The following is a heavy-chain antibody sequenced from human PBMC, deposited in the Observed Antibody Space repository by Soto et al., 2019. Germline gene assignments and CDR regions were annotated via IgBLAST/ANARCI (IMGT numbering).Heavy chain of an antibody. CDR1: GFTSSSYG. CDR3: AKGGHALDSSGLIDY. CDR2: ISYDGSNK. J-gene: IGHJ4*02. D-gene: IGHD3-22*01. Sequence: PGGSLRLSCAASGFTSSSYGMHWVRQAPGKGLEWVAVISYDGSNKYYADSVKDRFTVSRDNSKNTLYLQMNSLRAEDTAVYYCAKGGHALDSSGLIDYWGQGTLVTVSS. V-gene: IGHV3-30*18.